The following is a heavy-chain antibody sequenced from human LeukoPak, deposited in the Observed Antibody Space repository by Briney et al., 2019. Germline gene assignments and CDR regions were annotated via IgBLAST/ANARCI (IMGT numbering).Heavy chain of an antibody. CDR3: ARDLITVTGGPFDY. J-gene: IGHJ4*02. D-gene: IGHD4-17*01. CDR2: ISYDGSNK. V-gene: IGHV3-30*04. Sequence: GGSLRLSCAASGFTSSSYAMHWVRQAPGKGLEWVAVISYDGSNKYYADSVKGRFTISRDNSKNTLYLQMNSLRAEDTAVYYCARDLITVTGGPFDYWGQGTLVTVSS. CDR1: GFTSSSYA.